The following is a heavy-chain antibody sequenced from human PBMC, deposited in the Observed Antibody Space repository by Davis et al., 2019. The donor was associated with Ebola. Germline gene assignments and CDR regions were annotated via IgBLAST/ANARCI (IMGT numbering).Heavy chain of an antibody. CDR2: IKQDGSEK. CDR3: ARDTLLYYDFWSGAWDY. D-gene: IGHD3-3*01. V-gene: IGHV3-7*01. Sequence: PGGSLRLSCAASGFTFSSYWMSWVRQAPGKGLEWVANIKQDGSEKYYVDSVKGRFTISRDNAKNSLYLQMNSLRAEDTAVYYCARDTLLYYDFWSGAWDYWGQGTLVTVSS. CDR1: GFTFSSYW. J-gene: IGHJ4*02.